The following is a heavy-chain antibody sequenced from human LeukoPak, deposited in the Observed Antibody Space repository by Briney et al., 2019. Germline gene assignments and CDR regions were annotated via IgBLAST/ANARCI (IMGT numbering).Heavy chain of an antibody. CDR3: ARQGAVTTRRTHYYAMDV. CDR1: GGLISSSGNFY. D-gene: IGHD4-17*01. V-gene: IGHV4-39*01. CDR2: VYYSGYT. J-gene: IGHJ6*02. Sequence: SETLSLTCTVSGGLISSSGNFYWGWIRQLPGKGLEWIGSVYYSGYTYDNPSLKSRVTVSVDTSKNQFSLKLNSVTAADTAIYHCARQGAVTTRRTHYYAMDVWGLGTTVTVSS.